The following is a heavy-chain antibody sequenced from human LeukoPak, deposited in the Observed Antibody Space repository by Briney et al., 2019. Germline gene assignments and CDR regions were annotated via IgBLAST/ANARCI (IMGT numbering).Heavy chain of an antibody. CDR3: AKESSGGWYFDY. V-gene: IGHV3-23*01. J-gene: IGHJ4*02. CDR2: IPATGSST. Sequence: GGSLRLSCAASGFTFSSNVMIWVRQAAGKGLEWVSSIPATGSSTYYADSVEGRFTISRDNSKNSLYLQMNSLRAEDTAVYYCAKESSGGWYFDYWGQGTLVTVSS. D-gene: IGHD6-19*01. CDR1: GFTFSSNV.